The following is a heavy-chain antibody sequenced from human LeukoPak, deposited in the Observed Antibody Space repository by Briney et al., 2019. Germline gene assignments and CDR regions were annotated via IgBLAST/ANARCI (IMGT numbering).Heavy chain of an antibody. Sequence: GGSLRLSCAASGFSFSSYAMSWVRQAPGKGLEWVSSISGSGDNTYYAESVKGRFTISRDNSKNTLFLQMNSLRAEDTAVFYCAKRSGYTTGWFFDLWGQGTLVTASS. CDR3: AKRSGYTTGWFFDL. CDR2: ISGSGDNT. CDR1: GFSFSSYA. V-gene: IGHV3-23*01. D-gene: IGHD6-19*01. J-gene: IGHJ4*02.